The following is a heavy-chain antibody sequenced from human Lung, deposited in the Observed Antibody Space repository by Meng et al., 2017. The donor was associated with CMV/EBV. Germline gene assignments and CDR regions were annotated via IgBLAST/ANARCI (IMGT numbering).Heavy chain of an antibody. CDR2: ISWNHGNI. V-gene: IGHV3-9*01. CDR1: GFTFDDYA. CDR3: AKDMIAATGVGYRYYYYAMDV. J-gene: IGHJ6*02. D-gene: IGHD6-13*01. Sequence: GGSXRLXXVASGFTFDDYAMHWVRQAPGKGLEWVSGISWNHGNIAYADSVKGRFTISRDNRKNSLYLQMNSLRPEDTAVYYCAKDMIAATGVGYRYYYYAMDVWGQGTTXTVSS.